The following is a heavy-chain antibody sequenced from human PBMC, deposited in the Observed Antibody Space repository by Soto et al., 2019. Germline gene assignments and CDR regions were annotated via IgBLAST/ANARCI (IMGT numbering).Heavy chain of an antibody. J-gene: IGHJ4*02. CDR3: VKGSSAYYYGSGSYSGLDY. Sequence: GGSLRLSCAASGFTVSSNYMSWVRQAPGKGLEWVSVIYSGGSTYYADSVKGRFTISRDNSKNTLYLQMSSLRAEDTAVYYCVKGSSAYYYGSGSYSGLDYWGQGTPVTVSS. CDR2: IYSGGST. D-gene: IGHD3-10*01. V-gene: IGHV3-66*01. CDR1: GFTVSSNY.